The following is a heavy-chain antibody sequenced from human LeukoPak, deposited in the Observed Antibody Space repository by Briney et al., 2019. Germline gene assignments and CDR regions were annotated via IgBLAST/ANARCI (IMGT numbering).Heavy chain of an antibody. V-gene: IGHV3-66*01. CDR2: IYSGGST. CDR1: GFTVSSNY. J-gene: IGHJ4*02. CDR3: ARDQVDGSGSCFDY. Sequence: PGGSLRLSCAASGFTVSSNYMSWVRQAPGKGLEWVSVIYSGGSTYYADSVKGGFTISRDNSKNTLYLQMNSLRAEDTAVYYCARDQVDGSGSCFDYWGQGTLVTVSS. D-gene: IGHD3-10*01.